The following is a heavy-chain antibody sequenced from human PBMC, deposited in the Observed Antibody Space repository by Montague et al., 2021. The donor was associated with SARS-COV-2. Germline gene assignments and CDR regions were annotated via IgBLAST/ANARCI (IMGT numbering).Heavy chain of an antibody. Sequence: SETLSLTCTLSGASVASGNFYWSWIRQPPGKGLEWIGSMYYTGHTNYNPSLESRVTMPVDPSKNQFSLTLTSVTAADTAVYYCARSRANVPSRPGFDYWGQGALVTVSS. CDR3: ARSRANVPSRPGFDY. J-gene: IGHJ4*02. D-gene: IGHD6-6*01. CDR2: MYYTGHT. CDR1: GASVASGNFY. V-gene: IGHV4-61*01.